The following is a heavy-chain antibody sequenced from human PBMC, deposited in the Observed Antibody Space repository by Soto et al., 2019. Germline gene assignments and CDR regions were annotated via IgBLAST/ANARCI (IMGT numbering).Heavy chain of an antibody. V-gene: IGHV3-30*04. J-gene: IGHJ4*02. D-gene: IGHD3-10*01. Sequence: GGSLGLSCAASGFTFSRYAIHWVRQAPGKGLEWVAVISRDGSNKYYVDSVKGRFTISRDNSKNTLYLQMNSLRDEDTAVYYCARSRNSAVADSFDFWGQGTVVTVS. CDR2: ISRDGSNK. CDR1: GFTFSRYA. CDR3: ARSRNSAVADSFDF.